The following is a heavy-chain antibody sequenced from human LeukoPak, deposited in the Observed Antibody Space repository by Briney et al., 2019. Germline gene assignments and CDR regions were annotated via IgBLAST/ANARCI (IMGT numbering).Heavy chain of an antibody. J-gene: IGHJ6*02. Sequence: GGSLRLSCAASGFTSSNAWMSWVRQAPGKGLEWVAVISYDGSNKYYADSVKGRFTISRDNSKNTLYLQMNSLRAEDTAVYYCARDRYYGSGSYYYYGMDVWGQGTTVTVSS. CDR1: GFTSSNAW. CDR3: ARDRYYGSGSYYYYGMDV. CDR2: ISYDGSNK. D-gene: IGHD3-10*01. V-gene: IGHV3-30*03.